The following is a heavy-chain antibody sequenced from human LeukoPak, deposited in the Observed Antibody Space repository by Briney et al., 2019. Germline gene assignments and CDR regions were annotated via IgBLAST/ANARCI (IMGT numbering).Heavy chain of an antibody. Sequence: SVKVSCKASGGTFSSYAISWVRQAPGQGLEWMGGIIPIFGTANYAQKFQGRVTITADESTGTAYMELSSLRSEDTAVYYCARDLAAAGFWLLGVDVWGQGTTVTVSS. V-gene: IGHV1-69*01. CDR2: IIPIFGTA. CDR3: ARDLAAAGFWLLGVDV. J-gene: IGHJ6*02. D-gene: IGHD6-13*01. CDR1: GGTFSSYA.